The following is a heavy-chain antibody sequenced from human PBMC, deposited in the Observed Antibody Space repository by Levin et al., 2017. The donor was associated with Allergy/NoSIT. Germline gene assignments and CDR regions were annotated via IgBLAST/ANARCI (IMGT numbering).Heavy chain of an antibody. J-gene: IGHJ4*02. CDR2: IKQDGGEK. CDR1: GFTFSRYW. CDR3: ARSTGYYGSGSPDGFFDY. Sequence: GGSLRLSCAASGFTFSRYWMSWVRQAPGKGLEWVANIKQDGGEKYYVDSVKGRFTISRDNAKNSLYLQMNSLRAEDTAVYYCARSTGYYGSGSPDGFFDYWGQGILVTVSS. V-gene: IGHV3-7*04. D-gene: IGHD3-10*01.